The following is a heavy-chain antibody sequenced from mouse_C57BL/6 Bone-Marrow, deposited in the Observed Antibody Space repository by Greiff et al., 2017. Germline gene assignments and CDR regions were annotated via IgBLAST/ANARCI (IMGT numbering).Heavy chain of an antibody. D-gene: IGHD2-3*01. V-gene: IGHV1-76*01. J-gene: IGHJ2*01. CDR3: ARGGYSHVFFDY. CDR2: IYPGSGNT. CDR1: GYTFTDYY. Sequence: QVQLQQSGAELVRPGASVKLSCKASGYTFTDYYINWVKQRPGQGLEWIARIYPGSGNTYYNEKFKGKATLTAEKSSSTAYMQLSSLTSEDSAVYFCARGGYSHVFFDYWGQGTTLTVSS.